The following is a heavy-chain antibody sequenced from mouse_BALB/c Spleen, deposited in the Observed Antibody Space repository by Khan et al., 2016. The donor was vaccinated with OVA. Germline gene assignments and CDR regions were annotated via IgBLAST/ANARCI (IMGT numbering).Heavy chain of an antibody. D-gene: IGHD1-1*02. V-gene: IGHV9-3-1*01. CDR1: GYTFTNYG. CDR2: KNTYTGEP. Sequence: QIQLVQSGPELKKPGETVKISCKASGYTFTNYGMNWVKQAPGKGLKWMGWKNTYTGEPTYVDDFKGRFAFSLETSASTAYLQINNLKNEDTATYFCASGGYWYFDVWGAGTTVTVSS. CDR3: ASGGYWYFDV. J-gene: IGHJ1*01.